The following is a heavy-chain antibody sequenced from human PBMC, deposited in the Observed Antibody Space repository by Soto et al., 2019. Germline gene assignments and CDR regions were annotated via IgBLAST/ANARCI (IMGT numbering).Heavy chain of an antibody. CDR1: GFTFSSYA. CDR3: AKGSEMATITSFDY. CDR2: ISGSGGST. V-gene: IGHV3-23*01. Sequence: GGSLRLSCAASGFTFSSYAMSWVRQAPGKGLEWVSAISGSGGSTYYADSVKGRFTISRDNSKNTLYLQMNSLRADDTAVYYCAKGSEMATITSFDYWGQGTLVTVSS. J-gene: IGHJ4*02. D-gene: IGHD5-12*01.